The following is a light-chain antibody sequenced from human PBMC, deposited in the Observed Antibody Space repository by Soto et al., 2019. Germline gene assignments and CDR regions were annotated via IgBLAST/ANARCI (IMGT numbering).Light chain of an antibody. CDR1: QSVSDN. Sequence: EIVMTQSPATLSVSPGERVTLSCRASQSVSDNLAWYQQRPGQGPRLLIYGASTRATGIPARFSGSGSGTEFTLTISSLQSEDFAVYYCQQYKNWPHTFGQGTKVDI. CDR2: GAS. CDR3: QQYKNWPHT. J-gene: IGKJ1*01. V-gene: IGKV3-15*01.